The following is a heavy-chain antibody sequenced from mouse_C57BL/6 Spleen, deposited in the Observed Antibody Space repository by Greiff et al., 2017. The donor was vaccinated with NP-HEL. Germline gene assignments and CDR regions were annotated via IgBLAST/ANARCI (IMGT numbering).Heavy chain of an antibody. CDR3: AREGIYYDYDGSMDY. CDR2: IYPGSGST. Sequence: VQLQQSGAELVKPGASVKMSCKASGYTFTSYWITWVKQRPGQGLEWIGDIYPGSGSTNYNEKFKSKATLTVDTSSSTAYMQLSSLTSEDSAVYYCAREGIYYDYDGSMDYWGQGTSVTVSS. CDR1: GYTFTSYW. D-gene: IGHD2-4*01. J-gene: IGHJ4*01. V-gene: IGHV1-55*01.